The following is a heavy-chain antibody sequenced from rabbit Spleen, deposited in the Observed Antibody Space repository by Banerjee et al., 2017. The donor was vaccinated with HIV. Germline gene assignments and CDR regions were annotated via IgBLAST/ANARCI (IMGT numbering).Heavy chain of an antibody. CDR1: GFSFSDRDV. CDR3: ARDLASVVGWNFNL. Sequence: QSLEESGGGLVKPEGSLTLTCKASGFSFSDRDVMCWVRQAPGKGLEWIACINTATGKAVYASWAKGRFTISKTSSTTVTLQMTSLTAADTATYFCARDLASVVGWNFNLWGPGTLVTVS. J-gene: IGHJ4*01. D-gene: IGHD3-1*01. V-gene: IGHV1S40*01. CDR2: INTATGKA.